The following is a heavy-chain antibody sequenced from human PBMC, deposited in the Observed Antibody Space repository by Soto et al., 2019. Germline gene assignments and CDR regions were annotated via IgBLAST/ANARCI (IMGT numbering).Heavy chain of an antibody. J-gene: IGHJ4*02. CDR1: GGSFSGYY. V-gene: IGHV4-34*01. D-gene: IGHD2-15*01. CDR2: INHSGST. Sequence: SETLSLTCAVYGGSFSGYYWSWIRQPPGKGLEWIGEINHSGSTNYNPSLKSRVTISVDTSKNQFSLKLSSVTAADTAVYYCARGQGKRGLDYWGQGTLVTVSS. CDR3: ARGQGKRGLDY.